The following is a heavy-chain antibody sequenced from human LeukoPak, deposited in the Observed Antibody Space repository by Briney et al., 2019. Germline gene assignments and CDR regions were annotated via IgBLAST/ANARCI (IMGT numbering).Heavy chain of an antibody. CDR2: IYHSGST. V-gene: IGHV4-38-2*02. Sequence: SETLSLTCTVSAYSISSGYYWGWIRQPPGRGLEWIGTIYHSGSTYYNPSLKSRVTISVDTSKNQSSLKLNSVTAADTAVYYCARLEHSSGIDYWGQGTLVTVSS. CDR1: AYSISSGYY. D-gene: IGHD6-19*01. J-gene: IGHJ4*02. CDR3: ARLEHSSGIDY.